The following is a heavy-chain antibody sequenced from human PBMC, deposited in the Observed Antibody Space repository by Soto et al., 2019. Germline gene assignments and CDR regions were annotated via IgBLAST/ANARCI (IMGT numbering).Heavy chain of an antibody. J-gene: IGHJ4*02. D-gene: IGHD2-8*02. Sequence: ASVKVSCEASGFIFINYGFNWVRQAPGQGLEWLGWISGYSGNTNSAQKFQGRVTMTTNISTSTAFMELRSLRSDDSAIYYCARGRRGFWTGVFDVEDENFDYWGQGTPVTVSS. CDR1: GFIFINYG. CDR3: ARGRRGFWTGVFDVEDENFDY. V-gene: IGHV1-18*04. CDR2: ISGYSGNT.